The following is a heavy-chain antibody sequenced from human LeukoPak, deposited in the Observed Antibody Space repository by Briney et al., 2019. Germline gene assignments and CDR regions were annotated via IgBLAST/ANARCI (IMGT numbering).Heavy chain of an antibody. CDR3: ATESGIVDY. V-gene: IGHV1-2*02. Sequence: ASVKVSCKASGYTFTGYYMHWVRQAPGQGLEWMGWINPNGGGTKYAQKFQDRVTLTRDTSISTAYMELNRLKSDDTAVYYCATESGIVDYWGQGTLVTVSS. CDR1: GYTFTGYY. D-gene: IGHD3-10*01. J-gene: IGHJ4*02. CDR2: INPNGGGT.